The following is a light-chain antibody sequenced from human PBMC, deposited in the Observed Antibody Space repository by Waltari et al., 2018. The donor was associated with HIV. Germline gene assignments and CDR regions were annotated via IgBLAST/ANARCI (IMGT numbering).Light chain of an antibody. Sequence: DIVMTQSPDSLAVSLGERATINCRSSQSVLYNSNNKDYLAWYQQKPGQPPKLLIYCASTRDSGVPDRFSGSGSGTDFTLNISSLQAEDVAVYYCQQYYSTITFGQGTRLEIK. J-gene: IGKJ5*01. CDR1: QSVLYNSNNKDY. CDR2: CAS. CDR3: QQYYSTIT. V-gene: IGKV4-1*01.